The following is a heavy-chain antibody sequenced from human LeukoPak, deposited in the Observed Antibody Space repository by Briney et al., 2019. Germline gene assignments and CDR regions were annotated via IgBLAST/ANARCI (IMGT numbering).Heavy chain of an antibody. CDR2: MNPNSGNT. J-gene: IGHJ5*02. CDR3: ARDPGRPVVVPAAKFDP. Sequence: ASVKVSCKASGYTFTSYDINWVRQATGQGLEWMGWMNPNSGNTGYAQKFRGRVTMTRNTSISTAYMELSSLRSEDTAVYYCARDPGRPVVVPAAKFDPWGQGTLVTVSS. V-gene: IGHV1-8*01. D-gene: IGHD2-2*01. CDR1: GYTFTSYD.